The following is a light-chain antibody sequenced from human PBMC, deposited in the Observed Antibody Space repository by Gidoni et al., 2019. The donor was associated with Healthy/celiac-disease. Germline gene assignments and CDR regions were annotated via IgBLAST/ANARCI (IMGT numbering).Light chain of an antibody. Sequence: DIVMTQSPATLSVSPAERATLSCSDSQSVSSNLAWYQQRPGQSPRLLIYGASTRATGIPARFSGSGSGTEFTLTISSLQSEDFSVYYCQQYNNWPYTFGQGTKLEIK. CDR2: GAS. CDR1: QSVSSN. J-gene: IGKJ2*01. V-gene: IGKV3-15*01. CDR3: QQYNNWPYT.